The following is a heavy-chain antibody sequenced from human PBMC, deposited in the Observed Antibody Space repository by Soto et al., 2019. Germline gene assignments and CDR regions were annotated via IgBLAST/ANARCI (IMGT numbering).Heavy chain of an antibody. CDR2: INHSGTT. V-gene: IGHV4-34*01. Sequence: QVHLQQWGAGLLKPSETLSLTCAVYSGSISGYYWSWIRQPPGKGLEWIGEINHSGTTVYNPSLESRVTISVDTSKNQFSLKLSSVTAADTAVYYCVRGVGGWPDYWCQGTLVTVSS. D-gene: IGHD6-19*01. CDR1: SGSISGYY. J-gene: IGHJ4*02. CDR3: VRGVGGWPDY.